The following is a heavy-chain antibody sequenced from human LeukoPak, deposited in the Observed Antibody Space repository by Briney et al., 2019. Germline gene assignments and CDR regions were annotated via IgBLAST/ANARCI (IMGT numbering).Heavy chain of an antibody. CDR2: ISSSSSTI. Sequence: GGSLRLSCAASGFTFSNAWMSWVRQAPGKGLEWVSYISSSSSTIYYADSVKGRFTISRDNAKNSLYLQMNSLRAEDTAVYYCASGDYYDSSGYYPFDYWGQGTLVTVSS. J-gene: IGHJ4*02. CDR1: GFTFSNAW. V-gene: IGHV3-48*01. D-gene: IGHD3-22*01. CDR3: ASGDYYDSSGYYPFDY.